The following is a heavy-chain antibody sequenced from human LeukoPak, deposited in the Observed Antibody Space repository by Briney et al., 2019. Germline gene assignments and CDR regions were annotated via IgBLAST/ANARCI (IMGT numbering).Heavy chain of an antibody. CDR1: GFTFSRYA. CDR3: AKNRDGYNIGY. D-gene: IGHD5-24*01. V-gene: IGHV3-66*01. CDR2: IYSGGST. Sequence: GGSLRLSCAASGFTFSRYAMSWVRQAPGKGLEWVSIIYSGGSTYYADSVKGRFTISRDNSKNTLYLQMNTLRAEDTAVYYCAKNRDGYNIGYWGQGTLVTVSS. J-gene: IGHJ4*02.